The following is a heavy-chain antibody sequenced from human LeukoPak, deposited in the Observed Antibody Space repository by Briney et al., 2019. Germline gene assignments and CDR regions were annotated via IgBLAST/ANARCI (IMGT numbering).Heavy chain of an antibody. D-gene: IGHD3-9*01. CDR2: IYWNDDK. J-gene: IGHJ4*02. CDR1: GSSISSSSYF. CDR3: AHRRHDILTGYLNYFDY. Sequence: TLSLTCTVSGSSISSSSYFWGWIRQPPGKALEWLALIYWNDDKRYSPSLKSRLTITKDTSKNQVVLTMTNMDPVDTATYYCAHRRHDILTGYLNYFDYWGQGTLVTVSS. V-gene: IGHV2-5*01.